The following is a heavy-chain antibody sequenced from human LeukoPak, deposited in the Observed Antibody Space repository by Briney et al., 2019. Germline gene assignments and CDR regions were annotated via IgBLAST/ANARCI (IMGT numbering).Heavy chain of an antibody. Sequence: GGSLRLSCAASGFTVSSNYMNWVRQAPGKGLEWVSLIYSVGNTYYADSVKGRFTISRDNSKNTLYLQMNSLRAEDTAVYYCAKPYSSSWYVGSGGFDYWGQGTLVTVSS. J-gene: IGHJ4*02. D-gene: IGHD6-13*01. CDR2: IYSVGNT. CDR1: GFTVSSNY. CDR3: AKPYSSSWYVGSGGFDY. V-gene: IGHV3-66*01.